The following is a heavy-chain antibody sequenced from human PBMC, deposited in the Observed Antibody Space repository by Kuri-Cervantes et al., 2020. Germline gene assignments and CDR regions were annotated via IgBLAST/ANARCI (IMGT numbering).Heavy chain of an antibody. Sequence: GGSLRLSCEASGFTFSDFWMSWVRQAPGKGLEWVAQIEADGSEKYYVDSVKGRFTISRDNSKNTLYLQMNSLRAEDTAVYYYSKQMAGILYWGQGTLVTVSS. CDR3: SKQMAGILY. D-gene: IGHD6-19*01. J-gene: IGHJ4*02. CDR2: IEADGSEK. V-gene: IGHV3-7*03. CDR1: GFTFSDFW.